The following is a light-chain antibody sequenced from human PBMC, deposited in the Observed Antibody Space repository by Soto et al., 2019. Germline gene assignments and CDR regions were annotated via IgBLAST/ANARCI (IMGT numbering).Light chain of an antibody. V-gene: IGKV3-20*01. J-gene: IGKJ3*01. CDR3: QQYGRSQFT. CDR1: EAISSTF. Sequence: EIVLTQSPGTLSLSPGERAALSCRASEAISSTFLAWYQQKPGQAPRLLIYGVSSRAAGIPDRFSGSGSGTDFTLTIIRLEPEDFAVYYCQQYGRSQFTFGPGTRGDIK. CDR2: GVS.